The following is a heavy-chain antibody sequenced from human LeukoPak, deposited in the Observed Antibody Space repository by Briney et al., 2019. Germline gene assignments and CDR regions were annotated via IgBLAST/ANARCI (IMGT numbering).Heavy chain of an antibody. J-gene: IGHJ4*02. Sequence: PGRSLRLSCAASGFTFSSYAMHWVRQAPGKGLEWVAVISYDGSNKYYADSVKGRFTISRDNSKNTLYLQVNSLRAEDTAVYYCARLGDFWSGPYDYWGQGTLVTVSS. CDR2: ISYDGSNK. D-gene: IGHD3-3*01. CDR1: GFTFSSYA. V-gene: IGHV3-30*04. CDR3: ARLGDFWSGPYDY.